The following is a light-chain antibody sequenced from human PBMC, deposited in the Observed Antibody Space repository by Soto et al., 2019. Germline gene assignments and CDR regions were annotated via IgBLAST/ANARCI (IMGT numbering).Light chain of an antibody. CDR3: HQYDTYMYA. Sequence: EIVMSQSPATLSVSPGERATLSCRASQSIRNHLAWYQQKPGQAPRLLIYAASTRPAGVPARFSGTGSGTEFTLTITSLQSEDFAVYYCHQYDTYMYAFGQGTTLEI. V-gene: IGKV3-15*01. J-gene: IGKJ2*01. CDR1: QSIRNH. CDR2: AAS.